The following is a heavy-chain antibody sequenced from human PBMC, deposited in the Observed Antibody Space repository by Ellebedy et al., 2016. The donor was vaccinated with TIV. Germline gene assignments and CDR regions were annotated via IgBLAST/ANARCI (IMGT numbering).Heavy chain of an antibody. CDR1: GSTFSKAW. V-gene: IGHV3-15*07. Sequence: PGGSLRLSCAASGSTFSKAWINLVRPAPGKGLESVGRHSSKNDGRTTDYAARVTGRFTISRDDSKNTLYLQMNSLKTEDTAVYYCTTDQDYYGSGSYYEPFDYWGQGTLVTVSS. CDR2: HSSKNDGRTT. CDR3: TTDQDYYGSGSYYEPFDY. D-gene: IGHD3-10*01. J-gene: IGHJ4*02.